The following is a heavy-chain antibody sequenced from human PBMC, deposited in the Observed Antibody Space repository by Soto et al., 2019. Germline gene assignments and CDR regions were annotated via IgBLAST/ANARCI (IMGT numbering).Heavy chain of an antibody. Sequence: QITLKESGHTLVKPTHTLTLTCTFSGFSLDTRGVAVGWIRQPPGKALEWLALIYWDDDKRYSPSLKGRLTITKDTSKNQVVLTMTNMDAVDTATYYCAFWNTYACFDQWGQGALVTVSS. CDR3: AFWNTYACFDQ. V-gene: IGHV2-5*02. CDR2: IYWDDDK. J-gene: IGHJ4*02. CDR1: GFSLDTRGVA. D-gene: IGHD3-3*01.